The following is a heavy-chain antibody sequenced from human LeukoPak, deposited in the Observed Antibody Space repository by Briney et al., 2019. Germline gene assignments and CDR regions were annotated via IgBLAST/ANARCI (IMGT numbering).Heavy chain of an antibody. D-gene: IGHD6-19*01. CDR1: GFTFSSYW. Sequence: GGSLRLSCAASGFTFSSYWMSWVRQAPGKGLEWVANIKQDGSEKYYVDSVKGRFTISRDNAKNSLYLQMNSLRAEDTAVYYCARDSEAVALAFDIWGQGTMVTVSS. CDR3: ARDSEAVALAFDI. CDR2: IKQDGSEK. J-gene: IGHJ3*02. V-gene: IGHV3-7*01.